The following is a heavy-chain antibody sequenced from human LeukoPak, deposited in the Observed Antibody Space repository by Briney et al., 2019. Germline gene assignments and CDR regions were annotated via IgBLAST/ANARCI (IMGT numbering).Heavy chain of an antibody. V-gene: IGHV4-59*01. CDR1: GGSITSYY. CDR3: ARRPYCSGGSCYSGWFDP. J-gene: IGHJ5*02. CDR2: MYYSGTT. Sequence: SETLSLTCTVSGGSITSYYRSWIRQSPGKGLEWLGFMYYSGTTNYNPSLKSRVTISLGMSKNQFSLKLSSVTAADTAVYYCARRPYCSGGSCYSGWFDPWGQGTLVTVSS. D-gene: IGHD2-15*01.